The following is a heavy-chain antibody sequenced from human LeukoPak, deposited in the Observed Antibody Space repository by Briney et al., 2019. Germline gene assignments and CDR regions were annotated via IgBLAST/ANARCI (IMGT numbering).Heavy chain of an antibody. J-gene: IGHJ4*02. CDR1: GFTFSSYW. D-gene: IGHD2-21*02. CDR3: AKDPRLRGGDLY. Sequence: GGSVRLSCAASGFTFSSYWMSWVRQAPGKGLEWVSAISGSGGSTYYADSVKGRFTISRDNSKNTLYLQMNSLRAEDTAVYYCAKDPRLRGGDLYWGQGTLVTVSS. V-gene: IGHV3-23*01. CDR2: ISGSGGST.